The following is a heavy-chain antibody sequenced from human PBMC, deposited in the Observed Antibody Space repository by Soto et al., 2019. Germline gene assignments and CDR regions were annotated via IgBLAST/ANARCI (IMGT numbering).Heavy chain of an antibody. Sequence: GASVKVSCKASGYTFTSYAMHWVRQAPGQRLEWMGWINAGNGNTKYSQKFQGRVTITRDTSASTAYMELSSLRSEDTAVYYCARDRVRIVGATTVSNWFDPWGQGTLVTVSS. D-gene: IGHD1-26*01. CDR3: ARDRVRIVGATTVSNWFDP. CDR1: GYTFTSYA. J-gene: IGHJ5*02. CDR2: INAGNGNT. V-gene: IGHV1-3*01.